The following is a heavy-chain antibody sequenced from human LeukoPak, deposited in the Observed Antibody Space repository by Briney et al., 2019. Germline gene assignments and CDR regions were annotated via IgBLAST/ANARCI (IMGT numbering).Heavy chain of an antibody. CDR3: ASGMVRGVINY. J-gene: IGHJ4*02. D-gene: IGHD3-10*01. CDR2: ISSSGSFT. Sequence: GGSLRLPCAASGFTFSDSYMNWIRQAPGKGLEWLSYISSSGSFTNYADSVRGRFTISRDNAKNSLFLQMNSLRAEDTAVYYCASGMVRGVINYWGQGTLVTVSS. CDR1: GFTFSDSY. V-gene: IGHV3-11*06.